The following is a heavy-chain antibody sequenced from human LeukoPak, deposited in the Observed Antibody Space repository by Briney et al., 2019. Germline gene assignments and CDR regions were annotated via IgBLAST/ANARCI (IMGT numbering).Heavy chain of an antibody. V-gene: IGHV4-31*03. D-gene: IGHD2-15*01. CDR2: IYYSGST. CDR3: ARASSLWWFYFDY. Sequence: PSQTQSLTCTVSGGSISSGGYYWSWIRQHPGKGLEWIGYIYYSGSTYYNPSLKSRVTISVDTSKNQFSLKLSSVTAADTAVYYCARASSLWWFYFDYWGQGTLVTVSS. J-gene: IGHJ4*02. CDR1: GGSISSGGYY.